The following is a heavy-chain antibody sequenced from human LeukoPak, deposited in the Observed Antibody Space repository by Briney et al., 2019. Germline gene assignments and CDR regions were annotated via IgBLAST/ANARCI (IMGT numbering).Heavy chain of an antibody. V-gene: IGHV3-23*01. CDR3: AKVLEQWLVSEYYFDY. CDR1: VFTFSSYA. J-gene: IGHJ4*02. Sequence: VGSLRLSCAASVFTFSSYAMSWVRQAPGKRLEWVSAISGSGGSTYYADSVKGRSTISRDNSKNTLYLQMNSLRAEDTAVYYCAKVLEQWLVSEYYFDYWGQGTLVTVSS. D-gene: IGHD6-19*01. CDR2: ISGSGGST.